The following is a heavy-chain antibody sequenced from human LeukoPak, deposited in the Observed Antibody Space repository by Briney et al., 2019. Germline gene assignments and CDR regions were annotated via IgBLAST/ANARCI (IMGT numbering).Heavy chain of an antibody. J-gene: IGHJ6*03. V-gene: IGHV1-8*01. CDR2: MNPNSGNT. CDR3: ARFRWCSNYVDYYYYMDV. CDR1: GYTFTSYD. Sequence: GASVKVSCKASGYTFTSYDINWVRQATGQGLEWMGWMNPNSGNTGYAQKFQGRVTMTRNTSISTAYMELSSLRSEDTAVYYCARFRWCSNYVDYYYYMDVWGKGTTVTVSS. D-gene: IGHD4-11*01.